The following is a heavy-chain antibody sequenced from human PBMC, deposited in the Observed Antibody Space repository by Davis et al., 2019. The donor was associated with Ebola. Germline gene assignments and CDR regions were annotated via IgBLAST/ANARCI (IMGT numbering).Heavy chain of an antibody. J-gene: IGHJ6*02. Sequence: SLKISCAASGFTFDDYAMHWVRQTPGKGLEWVSSISWNSDSIGYADSVKGRFTISRDNSKNTLYLQMNSLRAEDTAVYYCAREMFGTEDVWGQGTTVTVSS. D-gene: IGHD3-16*01. CDR2: ISWNSDSI. V-gene: IGHV3-9*01. CDR3: AREMFGTEDV. CDR1: GFTFDDYA.